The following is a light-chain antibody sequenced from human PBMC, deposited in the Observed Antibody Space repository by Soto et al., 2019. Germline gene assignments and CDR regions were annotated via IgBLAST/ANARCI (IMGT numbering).Light chain of an antibody. V-gene: IGKV1-9*01. CDR2: GAS. CDR1: QGISSY. Sequence: DIQLTQSPSFLSASVGDRVTVTCRASQGISSYLAWYQQKPGKAPKLLIHGASTLQSGVPSRFSGSGSGTEFTLTINRLQPEDFATYYCQQLNSYPLTFGGGTKVEI. J-gene: IGKJ4*01. CDR3: QQLNSYPLT.